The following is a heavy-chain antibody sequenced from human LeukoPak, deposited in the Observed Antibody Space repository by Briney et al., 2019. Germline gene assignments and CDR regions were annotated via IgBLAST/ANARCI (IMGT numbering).Heavy chain of an antibody. CDR1: GFTFSGSA. Sequence: GGSLRLSCAASGFTFSGSALHWVRQASGKGLEWVGRIRSTANGYATAYAASVKGRFTISRDDSKNTLYLQMNSLKTEDTAVYYCTTGGGTPRFRYYYYYYYMDVWGKGTTVTISS. D-gene: IGHD1-1*01. CDR2: IRSTANGYAT. J-gene: IGHJ6*03. V-gene: IGHV3-73*01. CDR3: TTGGGTPRFRYYYYYYYMDV.